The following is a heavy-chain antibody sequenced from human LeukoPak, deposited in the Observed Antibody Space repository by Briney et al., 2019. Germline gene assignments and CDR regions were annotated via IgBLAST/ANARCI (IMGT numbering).Heavy chain of an antibody. Sequence: ASVKVSCKASGGTFSSYAISWVRQAPGQGLEWMGRIIPILGIANYAQKFQGRVTITADKSTSTAYMELSSLRSEDTAVYYCASGYYLGIVVASDAFDIWGQGTMVTVSS. CDR2: IIPILGIA. J-gene: IGHJ3*02. D-gene: IGHD2-15*01. V-gene: IGHV1-69*04. CDR1: GGTFSSYA. CDR3: ASGYYLGIVVASDAFDI.